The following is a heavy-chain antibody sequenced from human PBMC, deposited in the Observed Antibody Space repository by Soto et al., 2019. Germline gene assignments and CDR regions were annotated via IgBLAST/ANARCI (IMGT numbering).Heavy chain of an antibody. CDR1: GFTFSSFE. J-gene: IGHJ4*02. V-gene: IGHV3-48*03. CDR2: IDSTGSLI. CDR3: AREEVNCGGDCFVH. D-gene: IGHD2-21*01. Sequence: RLSCAASGFTFSSFEFNWVRQAPGKGLEWVSYIDSTGSLIYYADSVKGRFTISRDNAKNSLYLQMNSLRAEDTAVYYCAREEVNCGGDCFVHWGQGILVTVSS.